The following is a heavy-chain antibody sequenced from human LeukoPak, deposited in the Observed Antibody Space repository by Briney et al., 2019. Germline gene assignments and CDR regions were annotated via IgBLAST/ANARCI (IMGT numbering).Heavy chain of an antibody. D-gene: IGHD4-23*01. CDR1: GFTFSSDA. J-gene: IGHJ4*02. CDR3: AKDRSLNGGNSNGYFDY. CDR2: ISGSGDKT. Sequence: GGSLRLSCVASGFTFSSDAMNWVRQSPGKGLEWVSVISGSGDKTYYADSVKGQFTISRDNSKNTLYLQMNSLRAEDTAVYSCAKDRSLNGGNSNGYFDYWGQGTLVTVSS. V-gene: IGHV3-23*01.